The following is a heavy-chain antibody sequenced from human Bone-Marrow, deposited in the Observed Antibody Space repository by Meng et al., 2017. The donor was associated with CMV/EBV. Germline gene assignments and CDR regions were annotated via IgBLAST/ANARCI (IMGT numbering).Heavy chain of an antibody. Sequence: ASVKVSCKASGYTFSNYDIIWVRQVSGQGLEWVGWMNPNRGNTAYAQKFQGRVTMTRDTSTSIAYMELSSLRSGDTAVYYCARGQVQCSTINCHDYRFSGMDVWGQGTTVTVSS. CDR1: GYTFSNYD. CDR3: ARGQVQCSTINCHDYRFSGMDV. CDR2: MNPNRGNT. V-gene: IGHV1-8*01. J-gene: IGHJ6*02. D-gene: IGHD2/OR15-2a*01.